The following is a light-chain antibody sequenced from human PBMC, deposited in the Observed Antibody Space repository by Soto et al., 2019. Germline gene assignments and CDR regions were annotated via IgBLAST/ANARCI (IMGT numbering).Light chain of an antibody. V-gene: IGLV2-11*01. J-gene: IGLJ1*01. CDR2: NVR. CDR3: CLHGGTYTFYV. Sequence: QSALTQPRSVSGSPGQSVTISCTGTSSNVGNYDYVSWYQHHPGKAPKLMIYNVRQRPSGVPDRVSGSRSGHTASLTITGLQAEDEAEYYCCLHGGTYTFYVVGTGTKLTVL. CDR1: SSNVGNYDY.